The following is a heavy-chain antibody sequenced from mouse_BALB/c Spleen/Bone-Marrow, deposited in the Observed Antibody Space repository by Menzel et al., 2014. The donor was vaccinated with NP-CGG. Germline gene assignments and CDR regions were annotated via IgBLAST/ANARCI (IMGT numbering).Heavy chain of an antibody. CDR3: ARGTYRYYFDY. V-gene: IGHV1-9*01. CDR2: ILPGSGTT. CDR1: GYTFSSYW. Sequence: QVQLQQSGAELMKPGASVKISCKATGYTFSSYWIEWVKQRPGHGLEWIGGILPGSGTTNYNEKYKGKATFTADTSSNTAYMQLSSLTSEDSAVYYCARGTYRYYFDYWGQGTTLTVSS. J-gene: IGHJ2*01. D-gene: IGHD2-14*01.